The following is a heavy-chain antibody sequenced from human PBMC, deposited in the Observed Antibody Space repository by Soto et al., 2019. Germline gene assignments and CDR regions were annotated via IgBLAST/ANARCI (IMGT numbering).Heavy chain of an antibody. V-gene: IGHV3-23*01. CDR1: GFTFSSYA. CDR3: AKDRDYGDYVGYFQH. D-gene: IGHD4-17*01. Sequence: PGGSLRLSCAASGFTFSSYAMSWVRQAPGKGLEWVSAISGSGGSTYYADSVKGRFTISRDNSKNTLYLQMNSLRAEDTAVYYCAKDRDYGDYVGYFQHWGQGTLVTVSS. J-gene: IGHJ1*01. CDR2: ISGSGGST.